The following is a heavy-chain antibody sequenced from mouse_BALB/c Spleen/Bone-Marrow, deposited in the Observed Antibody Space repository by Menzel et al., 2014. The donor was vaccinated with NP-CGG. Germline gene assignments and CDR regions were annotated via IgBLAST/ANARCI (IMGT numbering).Heavy chain of an antibody. J-gene: IGHJ3*01. D-gene: IGHD1-1*01. Sequence: VKLVESGGGLVQPGGSLKLSCAASGFDFSRYYMSWVRQAPGKGLEWIGEINPDSSPINYTPSLKDKFIISRDNAKNTLYLQMSKVRSEDTALYYCARPRYYGSIFAYWGQGTLVTVSA. CDR3: ARPRYYGSIFAY. CDR1: GFDFSRYY. CDR2: INPDSSPI. V-gene: IGHV4-1*02.